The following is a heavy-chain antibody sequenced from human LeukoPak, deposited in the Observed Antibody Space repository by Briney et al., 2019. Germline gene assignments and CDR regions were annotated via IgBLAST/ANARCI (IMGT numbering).Heavy chain of an antibody. CDR3: AKRGVVIRVFLVGFHKEAYYFDS. D-gene: IGHD3-10*01. J-gene: IGHJ4*02. V-gene: IGHV3-23*01. CDR2: ISGSGAKT. CDR1: GITLSNYG. Sequence: GGSLRLSCSVSGITLSNYGMSWVRQPPGKGLEWVAGISGSGAKTNYADSVKGRFTISRDNPKNILYLQMTSLRVEDTAVYFCAKRGVVIRVFLVGFHKEAYYFDSWGQGALVTVSS.